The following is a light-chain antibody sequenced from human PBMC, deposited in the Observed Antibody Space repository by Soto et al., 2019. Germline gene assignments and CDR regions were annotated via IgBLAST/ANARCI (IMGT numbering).Light chain of an antibody. Sequence: DIVMTQSPDSLAVSLGDRATINCKSSQIVFYLSNNNNYIAWYQQKPGQPPKLLIYWASTRGSGVPDRFSGSGSGTDLTRTISSLQAEHVAVYYWQQYYSSLLTFGGGTKVEIK. V-gene: IGKV4-1*01. CDR2: WAS. J-gene: IGKJ4*01. CDR3: QQYYSSLLT. CDR1: QIVFYLSNNNNY.